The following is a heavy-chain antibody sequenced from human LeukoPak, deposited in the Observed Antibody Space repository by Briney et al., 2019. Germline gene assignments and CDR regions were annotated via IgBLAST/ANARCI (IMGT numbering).Heavy chain of an antibody. CDR3: AKGGSVWFGELLISVITDY. V-gene: IGHV3-23*01. Sequence: PGGSLRLSCAASGFTFSSYAMSWVRQAPGKGLEWVSAISGSGGSTYYADSVKGRFTISRDNSKNTLYLQMNSLRAEDTAVYYCAKGGSVWFGELLISVITDYWGQGTLVTVSS. CDR1: GFTFSSYA. J-gene: IGHJ4*02. CDR2: ISGSGGST. D-gene: IGHD3-10*01.